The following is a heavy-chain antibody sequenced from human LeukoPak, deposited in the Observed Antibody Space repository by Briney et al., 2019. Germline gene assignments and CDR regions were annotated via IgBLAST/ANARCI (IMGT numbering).Heavy chain of an antibody. CDR2: ISYDGSDK. D-gene: IGHD5/OR15-5a*01. CDR3: ARGISIYAHDAFDI. CDR1: GFTFSSYA. J-gene: IGHJ3*02. Sequence: PGGSLRLSCAASGFTFSSYAMSWVRQAPGKGLEWVAGISYDGSDKYYADSVKGRFTISRDDSQNTLYLQMNSLRAEDTTVYYCARGISIYAHDAFDIWGQGTMVTVSS. V-gene: IGHV3-30*03.